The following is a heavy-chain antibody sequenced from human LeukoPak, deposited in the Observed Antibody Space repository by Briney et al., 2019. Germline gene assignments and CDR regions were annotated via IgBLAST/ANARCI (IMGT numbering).Heavy chain of an antibody. D-gene: IGHD6-19*01. CDR3: ARSSGGSSGWYKLDY. V-gene: IGHV1-69*13. CDR1: GGTFSSYA. J-gene: IGHJ4*02. CDR2: IIPIFGTA. Sequence: ASVRVSCKASGGTFSSYAISWVRHAPGQGLEWMGGIIPIFGTANYAQKFQGRVTITADESTSTAYMELSSLRSEDTAVYYCARSSGGSSGWYKLDYWGQGTLVTVSS.